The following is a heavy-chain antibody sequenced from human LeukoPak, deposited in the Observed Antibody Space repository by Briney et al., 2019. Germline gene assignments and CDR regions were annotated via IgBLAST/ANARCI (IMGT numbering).Heavy chain of an antibody. CDR3: APPVGLVGATFGF. CDR1: GFTFSSYG. Sequence: GGSLRLSCAASGFTFSSYGMSWVRQAPGKGLEWVSAISGSGGSTYYADSVKGRFTISRDNSKNTLYLQMSSLRAEDTAVYYWAPPVGLVGATFGFWGQGTLVTVSS. V-gene: IGHV3-23*01. D-gene: IGHD1-26*01. J-gene: IGHJ4*02. CDR2: ISGSGGST.